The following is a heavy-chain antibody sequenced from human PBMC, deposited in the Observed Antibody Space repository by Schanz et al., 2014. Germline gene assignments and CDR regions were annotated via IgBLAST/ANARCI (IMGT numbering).Heavy chain of an antibody. CDR2: INQDGSDK. J-gene: IGHJ6*02. CDR3: TRDEDYDFWSGYCGMDV. Sequence: EVQLVESGGGLIQPGGSLRLSCAASGFTVSSNYMSWVRQAPGKGLEWVANINQDGSDKSYVDSVKGRFTISRDNAKNSLYLQMNSLRAEDTAVYYCTRDEDYDFWSGYCGMDVWGQGTTVTVSS. V-gene: IGHV3-7*01. CDR1: GFTVSSNY. D-gene: IGHD3-3*01.